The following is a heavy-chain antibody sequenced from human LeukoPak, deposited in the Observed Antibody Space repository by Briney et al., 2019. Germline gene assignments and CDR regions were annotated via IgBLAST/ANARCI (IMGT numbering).Heavy chain of an antibody. CDR2: ISPNNGDT. CDR1: GHTFGNYY. V-gene: IGHV1-2*02. Sequence: ASVKVSCKASGHTFGNYYLHWVRQVPGQGLEWMGWISPNNGDTNYAQKFQGRVTLTWDTSFNTAYMDLSRLTSDDTAVYYCARENYGGDFEYWGQGALVTVSS. CDR3: ARENYGGDFEY. D-gene: IGHD4-23*01. J-gene: IGHJ4*02.